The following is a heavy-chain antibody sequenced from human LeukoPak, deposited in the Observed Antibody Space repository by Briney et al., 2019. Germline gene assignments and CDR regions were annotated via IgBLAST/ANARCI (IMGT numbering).Heavy chain of an antibody. Sequence: SETLSLTCTVSGGSVSSYYWSWIRQPPGKGLEWIGYIYYSGSTNYNPSLKSRVTISVDTSKNQFSLKLSSVTAADTAVYYCARGVDIVATIRRCYYYGMDVWGQGTTVTVS. CDR1: GGSVSSYY. CDR2: IYYSGST. CDR3: ARGVDIVATIRRCYYYGMDV. J-gene: IGHJ6*02. V-gene: IGHV4-59*02. D-gene: IGHD5-12*01.